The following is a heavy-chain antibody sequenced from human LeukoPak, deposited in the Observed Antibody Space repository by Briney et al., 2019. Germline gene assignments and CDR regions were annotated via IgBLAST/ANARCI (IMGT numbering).Heavy chain of an antibody. D-gene: IGHD5-18*01. V-gene: IGHV1-2*02. J-gene: IGHJ5*02. CDR3: ARDRVLPEDTAMVHGWFDP. Sequence: ASVKVSCKASGYTFTGYYMHWVRQAPGQGLEWMGWINSNSGGTNYAQKFQGRVTMTRDTSISTAYMELSSLRSEDTAVYYCARDRVLPEDTAMVHGWFDPWGQGTLVTVSS. CDR2: INSNSGGT. CDR1: GYTFTGYY.